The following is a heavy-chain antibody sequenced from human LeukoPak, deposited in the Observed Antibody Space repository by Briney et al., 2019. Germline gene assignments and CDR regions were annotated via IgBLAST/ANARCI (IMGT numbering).Heavy chain of an antibody. J-gene: IGHJ6*02. CDR1: GFTFSSYS. Sequence: PGGSLRLSCAASGFTFSSYSMNWVRQAPGKGLEWVSYISSSSSTIYYADSVKGRFTISRDNSKNTLYLQMNSLRAEDTAVYYCAKDVLAAAGTPIYYYYGMDVWGQGTTVTVSS. V-gene: IGHV3-48*01. CDR2: ISSSSSTI. D-gene: IGHD6-13*01. CDR3: AKDVLAAAGTPIYYYYGMDV.